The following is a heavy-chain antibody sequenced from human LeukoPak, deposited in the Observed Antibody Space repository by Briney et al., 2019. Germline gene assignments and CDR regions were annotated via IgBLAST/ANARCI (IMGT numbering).Heavy chain of an antibody. D-gene: IGHD3-10*01. Sequence: PSETLSLTCTVSGGSISSGDYYWSWIRQPPGKGLEWIGYIYYSGSTYYNPSLKSRVTISVDTSKNQFSLKLSSVTAADTAVYYCARGAMVRMGALDIWGQGTMVTVSS. J-gene: IGHJ3*02. CDR3: ARGAMVRMGALDI. CDR2: IYYSGST. CDR1: GGSISSGDYY. V-gene: IGHV4-30-4*01.